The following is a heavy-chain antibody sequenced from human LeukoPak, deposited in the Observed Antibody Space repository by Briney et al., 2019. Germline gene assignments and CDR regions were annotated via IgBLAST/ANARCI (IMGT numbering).Heavy chain of an antibody. Sequence: SETLSLTCTVSGGSISSYYWSWIRQPPGKGLEWIGYIYYSGSTNYNPSLKSRVTISVDTSKNQFSLKLSSVTAADTAVYYCARAPRGLPWFDYWGQGTLVTVSS. CDR1: GGSISSYY. D-gene: IGHD2-21*01. CDR2: IYYSGST. V-gene: IGHV4-59*01. CDR3: ARAPRGLPWFDY. J-gene: IGHJ4*02.